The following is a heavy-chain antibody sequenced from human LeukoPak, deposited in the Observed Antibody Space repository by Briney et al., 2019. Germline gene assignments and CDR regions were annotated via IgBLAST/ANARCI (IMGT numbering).Heavy chain of an antibody. J-gene: IGHJ4*02. D-gene: IGHD2-2*01. CDR1: GFTFSSYG. V-gene: IGHV3-23*01. Sequence: GGSLRLSCGASGFTFSSYGMHWVRQAPGKGLEWVSAISGSGGSTYYADSVKGRFTISRDNSKNTLYLQMNSLRAEDTAVYYCAKDLGYCSSTSCYGGAYWGQGTLVTVSS. CDR3: AKDLGYCSSTSCYGGAY. CDR2: ISGSGGST.